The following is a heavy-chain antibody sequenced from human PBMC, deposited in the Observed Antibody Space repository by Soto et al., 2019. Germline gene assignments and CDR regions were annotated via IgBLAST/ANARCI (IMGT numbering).Heavy chain of an antibody. D-gene: IGHD2-2*01. CDR2: INHSGST. Sequence: SETLSLTCAVYGGSFSGYYWTCIRQPPGTGLEWIGEINHSGSTNYNPSLKSRVTISVDTSKNQFSLKLSSVTAADTAVYYCAREFQYCISTSCYLDAFDIWGQGTMVTVSS. V-gene: IGHV4-34*01. CDR1: GGSFSGYY. J-gene: IGHJ3*02. CDR3: AREFQYCISTSCYLDAFDI.